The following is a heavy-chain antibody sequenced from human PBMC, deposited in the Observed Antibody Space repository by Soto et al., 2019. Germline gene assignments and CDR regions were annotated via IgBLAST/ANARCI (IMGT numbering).Heavy chain of an antibody. CDR2: ISGSGGST. CDR1: GFTFSSYA. D-gene: IGHD5-18*01. CDR3: AKDLPWIQLWLRSNFDY. J-gene: IGHJ4*02. Sequence: GGSLRLSCAASGFTFSSYAMSWVRQAPGKGLEWVSAISGSGGSTYYADSVKGRFTISRDNSKNTLYLQMNSLRAEDTAVYYCAKDLPWIQLWLRSNFDYWGQGTLVTVSS. V-gene: IGHV3-23*01.